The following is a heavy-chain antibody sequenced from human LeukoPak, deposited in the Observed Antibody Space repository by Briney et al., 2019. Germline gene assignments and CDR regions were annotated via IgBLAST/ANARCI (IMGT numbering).Heavy chain of an antibody. D-gene: IGHD6-13*01. CDR2: ISSSSTI. Sequence: PGGSLRLSCAASGVTFSSYSMNWVRQAPGKGLEWVSYISSSSTIYYADSVKGRFTISRDNAKNSLYLQMNSLRAEDTAVYYCARVLNSLAAAGTFDYWGQGTLVTVSS. J-gene: IGHJ4*02. V-gene: IGHV3-48*01. CDR1: GVTFSSYS. CDR3: ARVLNSLAAAGTFDY.